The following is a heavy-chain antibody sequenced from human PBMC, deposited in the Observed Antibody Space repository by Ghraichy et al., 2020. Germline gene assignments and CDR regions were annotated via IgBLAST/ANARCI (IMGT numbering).Heavy chain of an antibody. CDR1: GFTFSSYS. CDR2: ISSSSTI. V-gene: IGHV3-48*01. Sequence: GGSLRLSCAASGFTFSSYSMNWVRQAPGKGLEWVSYISSSSTIYYADSVKGRFTISRDNAKNSLYLQMNSLRAEDTAVYYCARELEMATIDWGQGTLVTVSS. D-gene: IGHD5-24*01. J-gene: IGHJ4*02. CDR3: ARELEMATID.